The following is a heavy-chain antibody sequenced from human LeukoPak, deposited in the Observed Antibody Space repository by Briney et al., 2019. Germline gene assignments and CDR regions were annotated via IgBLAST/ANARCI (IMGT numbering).Heavy chain of an antibody. J-gene: IGHJ5*02. V-gene: IGHV4-30-4*01. CDR2: MYYSGST. D-gene: IGHD3-22*01. Sequence: PSQTLSLTCTVSGGSISSGDYYWSWIRQPPGKGLEWIAYMYYSGSTYYNPSLKSRVTMSADTAKNQLSLKLSSVTAADTAVYYCARPYYYDSRIDPWGQGILVTVSS. CDR3: ARPYYYDSRIDP. CDR1: GGSISSGDYY.